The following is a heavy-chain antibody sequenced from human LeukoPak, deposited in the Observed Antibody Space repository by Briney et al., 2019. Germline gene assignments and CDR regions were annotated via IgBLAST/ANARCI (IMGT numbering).Heavy chain of an antibody. V-gene: IGHV1-2*04. Sequence: ASVKVSCKASGYTFTGYYMHWVRQAPGQGLEWMGWINPNSGGTNYAQKFQGWVTMTRDTSISTAYMELSRLRSDDMAVYYCARTPLEAVAGYFFDYWGQGTLVTVSS. CDR1: GYTFTGYY. J-gene: IGHJ4*02. CDR2: INPNSGGT. D-gene: IGHD6-19*01. CDR3: ARTPLEAVAGYFFDY.